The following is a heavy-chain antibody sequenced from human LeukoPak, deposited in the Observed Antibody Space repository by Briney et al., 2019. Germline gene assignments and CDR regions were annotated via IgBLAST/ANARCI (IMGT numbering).Heavy chain of an antibody. CDR3: ARAGYCSSTSCYYRGARGLFDY. CDR2: INHSGST. CDR1: GGSFSGYY. J-gene: IGHJ4*02. V-gene: IGHV4-34*01. Sequence: SETLSLTCAVYGGSFSGYYWSWIRQPPGKGLEWIGEINHSGSTNYNPSLKSRVTISVDTSKNQFSLKLSSVTAADTAVYYCARAGYCSSTSCYYRGARGLFDYWGQGTLVTVPS. D-gene: IGHD2-2*01.